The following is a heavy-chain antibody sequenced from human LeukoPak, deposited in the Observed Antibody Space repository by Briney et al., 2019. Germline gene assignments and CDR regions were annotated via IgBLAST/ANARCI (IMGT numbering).Heavy chain of an antibody. CDR1: GYIFTNFG. Sequence: ASVKVSCKASGYIFTNFGISWVRQARGQGLEWMGWINPNSGGTNYAQKFQGRVTMTRDTSISTAYMELSRLRSDDTAVYYCARPYYYDSSGYYLDYFDYWGQGTLVTVSS. CDR2: INPNSGGT. CDR3: ARPYYYDSSGYYLDYFDY. D-gene: IGHD3-22*01. J-gene: IGHJ4*02. V-gene: IGHV1-2*02.